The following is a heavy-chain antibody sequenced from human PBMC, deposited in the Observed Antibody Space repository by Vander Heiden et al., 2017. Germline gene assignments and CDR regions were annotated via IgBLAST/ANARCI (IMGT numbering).Heavy chain of an antibody. V-gene: IGHV3-23*01. CDR2: ISGSGGST. Sequence: EVQLLESGGGLVQPGGSLRLSCAASGFTFSSYAMSWVRQAPGKGLEWVSAISGSGGSTYYADSVKGWFTISRDNSKNTLYLQMNSLRAEDTAVYYCAKDGGDFWSEMSYWGQGTLVTVSS. D-gene: IGHD3-3*01. CDR1: GFTFSSYA. CDR3: AKDGGDFWSEMSY. J-gene: IGHJ4*02.